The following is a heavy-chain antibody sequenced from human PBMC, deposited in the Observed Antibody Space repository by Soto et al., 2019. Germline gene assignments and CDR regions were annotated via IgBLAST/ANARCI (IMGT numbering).Heavy chain of an antibody. CDR1: GFPFGSYW. Sequence: EVQLVESGGGLVQPGGSLSVSCAASGFPFGSYWMNWVRQAPGKGLVWVSRIDSDGSSTTYADSVKGRFTTSRDNAKNTLYLQMSSLRVEDTAVYDCARGRPYGMDVWGQGTTVTVSS. J-gene: IGHJ6*02. CDR3: ARGRPYGMDV. CDR2: IDSDGSST. V-gene: IGHV3-74*01.